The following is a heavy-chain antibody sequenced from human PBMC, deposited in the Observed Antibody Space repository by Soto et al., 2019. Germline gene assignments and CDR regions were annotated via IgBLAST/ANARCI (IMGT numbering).Heavy chain of an antibody. J-gene: IGHJ6*02. CDR2: IKSKTDGGTT. Sequence: GGSLRLSCAASGFTFSNAWMNWVRQAPGKGLEWVGRIKSKTDGGTTDYAAPVKGRFTISRDDSKNTLYLQMNSLKTEDTAVYYCTTGLWFGELLSTHYYYYYGMDVWGQGTTVTVSS. CDR1: GFTFSNAW. D-gene: IGHD3-10*01. CDR3: TTGLWFGELLSTHYYYYYGMDV. V-gene: IGHV3-15*07.